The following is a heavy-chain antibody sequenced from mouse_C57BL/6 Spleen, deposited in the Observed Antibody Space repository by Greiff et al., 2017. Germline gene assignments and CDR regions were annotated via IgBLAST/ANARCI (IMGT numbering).Heavy chain of an antibody. Sequence: VQLVESGAELVRPGASVTLSCKASGYTFTDYEMHWVKQTPVHGLEWIGAIDPETGGTAYNQKFKGKAILTADKSSSTAYMELRSLTSEDSAVYYCTRWGGNMDYWGQGTSVTVSS. CDR1: GYTFTDYE. CDR2: IDPETGGT. D-gene: IGHD1-1*02. V-gene: IGHV1-15*01. J-gene: IGHJ4*01. CDR3: TRWGGNMDY.